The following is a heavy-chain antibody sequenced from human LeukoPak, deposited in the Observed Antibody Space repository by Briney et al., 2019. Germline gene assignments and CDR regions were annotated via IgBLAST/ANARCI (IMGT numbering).Heavy chain of an antibody. CDR3: ARDRLPSRYYDFWSGYD. J-gene: IGHJ4*02. D-gene: IGHD3-3*01. CDR1: GFTFSSYS. Sequence: GGSLRLSCAASGFTFSSYSMNWVRQAPGKGLEWVSSISSSSSYIYYADSVKGRFTISRDNAKNSLYLQMNSLRAEDTAVYYCARDRLPSRYYDFWSGYDWGQETLVTVSS. V-gene: IGHV3-21*01. CDR2: ISSSSSYI.